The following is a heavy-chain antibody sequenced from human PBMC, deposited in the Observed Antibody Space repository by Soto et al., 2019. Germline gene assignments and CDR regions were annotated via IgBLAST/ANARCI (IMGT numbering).Heavy chain of an antibody. Sequence: GGSLRLSCAASGFTFSTYAMSWVRQAPGKGLEWVSTITTSGGNTYYADSVQGRFTIFRENSKNTLSLQMNSLRAEDTAVYYCAREWSEYCSSSSCYVHYYMDVWGKGTTVTVSS. V-gene: IGHV3-23*01. J-gene: IGHJ6*03. CDR2: ITTSGGNT. CDR1: GFTFSTYA. CDR3: AREWSEYCSSSSCYVHYYMDV. D-gene: IGHD2-2*01.